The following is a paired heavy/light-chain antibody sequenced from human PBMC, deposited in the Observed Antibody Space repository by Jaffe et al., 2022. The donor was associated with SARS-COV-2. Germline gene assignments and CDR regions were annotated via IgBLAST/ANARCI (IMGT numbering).Heavy chain of an antibody. Sequence: EEQLVESGGGLVKPGGSLRLSCAASGFTFSSYSMNWVRQAPGKGLEWVSSIGSMPIYIYYAASVQGRFTISRDNTKNSLYLQMDNLRPEDTAIYYCVREMGGHYSVDIWGQGTTVTVSS. D-gene: IGHD4-4*01. CDR1: GFTFSSYS. V-gene: IGHV3-21*06. CDR3: VREMGGHYSVDI. J-gene: IGHJ3*02. CDR2: IGSMPIYI.
Light chain of an antibody. V-gene: IGKV2-30*01. CDR2: KVS. CDR1: ESLVYRDGNTY. CDR3: MQGTHWPLT. J-gene: IGKJ3*01. Sequence: DVVLTQSPVSLPVTLGQPASISCRSRESLVYRDGNTYLNWFQQRPGQSPRRLIHKVSNRDSGVPDRFSGSGSGTDFTLTISRVEAEDVGIYFCMQGTHWPLTFGPGTKVEIK.